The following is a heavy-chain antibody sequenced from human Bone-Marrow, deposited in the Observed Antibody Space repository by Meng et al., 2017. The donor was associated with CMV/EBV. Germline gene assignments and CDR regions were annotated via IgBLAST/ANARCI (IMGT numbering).Heavy chain of an antibody. Sequence: GGSLRLSCAASGFYFKYYVMHWVRQAPGKGPEWVASIRFDGANETYVDSVKGRFAISRDNSKNTLYLQMDSLRREDTAVYYCARGVVHLWSVLDFWGQGALVTVSS. CDR2: IRFDGANE. J-gene: IGHJ4*02. V-gene: IGHV3-30*02. CDR3: ARGVVHLWSVLDF. D-gene: IGHD2-15*01. CDR1: GFYFKYYV.